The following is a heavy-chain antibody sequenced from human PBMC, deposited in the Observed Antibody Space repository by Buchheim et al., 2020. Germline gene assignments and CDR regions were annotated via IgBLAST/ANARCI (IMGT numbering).Heavy chain of an antibody. J-gene: IGHJ6*02. V-gene: IGHV3-23*01. D-gene: IGHD2-15*01. CDR3: AKVKEADLESYWYGMDV. Sequence: EVQLLASGGGLVQPGGSLRLSCAASGFTFSRFAMIWVRRAPGRGMEGISSISRSSDRTYYADSVKGRFTVSRDNSKTTLYLQMNNLRAEDTAVYYCAKVKEADLESYWYGMDVWGQGTT. CDR2: ISRSSDRT. CDR1: GFTFSRFA.